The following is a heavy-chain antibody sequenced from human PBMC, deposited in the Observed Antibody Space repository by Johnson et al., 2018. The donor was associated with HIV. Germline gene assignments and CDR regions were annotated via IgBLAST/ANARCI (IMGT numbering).Heavy chain of an antibody. V-gene: IGHV3-NL1*01. CDR1: GFTFDDYG. J-gene: IGHJ3*02. D-gene: IGHD1-26*01. Sequence: QEQLVESGGGVVRPGGSLRLSCAASGFTFDDYGMHWVRQAPGKGLEWVSVIYSGGSTYYADSVKGRFTISRDNSKNSLYLQMNSLRAEDTAVYYCATSMGATALAFDIWGQGTMVTVSS. CDR2: IYSGGST. CDR3: ATSMGATALAFDI.